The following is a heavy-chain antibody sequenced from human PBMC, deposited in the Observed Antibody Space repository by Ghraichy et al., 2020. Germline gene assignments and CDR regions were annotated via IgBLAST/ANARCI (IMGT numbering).Heavy chain of an antibody. J-gene: IGHJ4*02. CDR2: ISSSSHTK. Sequence: SDYAMNWVRQAPGKGLEWISYISSSSHTKFYADSVKGRFTISRENAKNSLYLQVNSLRDDDTAVYYCARGSGSFGQTYDYWGRGALVTVSS. V-gene: IGHV3-48*02. CDR3: ARGSGSFGQTYDY. CDR1: SDYA. D-gene: IGHD3-10*01.